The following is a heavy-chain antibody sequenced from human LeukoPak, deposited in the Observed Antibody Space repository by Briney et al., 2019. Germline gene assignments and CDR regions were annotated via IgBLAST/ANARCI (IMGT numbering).Heavy chain of an antibody. CDR3: ARVQRQQREFYYYYMDV. Sequence: ASVKVSCKASGYTFTGYYMHWVRQAPGQGLEWMGWINPNSGGTNYAQKFQGRVTMTRDTSISTAYMELSRLRSDDTAVYYCARVQRQQREFYYYYMDVWGKGTTVTVSS. D-gene: IGHD6-13*01. CDR2: INPNSGGT. V-gene: IGHV1-2*02. J-gene: IGHJ6*03. CDR1: GYTFTGYY.